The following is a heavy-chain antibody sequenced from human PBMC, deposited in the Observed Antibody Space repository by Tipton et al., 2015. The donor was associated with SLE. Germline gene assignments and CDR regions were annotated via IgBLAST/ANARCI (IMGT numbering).Heavy chain of an antibody. D-gene: IGHD2-15*01. V-gene: IGHV4-59*11. CDR2: IYYSGST. CDR1: GGSISSLY. CDR3: ATGGYPDAFDM. J-gene: IGHJ3*02. Sequence: LRLSCTFSGGSISSLYWNWIRQPPGKGLEWIGYIYYSGSTKYNPSLKSRITISDDTSKNQFSLKLSSVTAADTAVYYCATGGYPDAFDMWGQGTMVTVSS.